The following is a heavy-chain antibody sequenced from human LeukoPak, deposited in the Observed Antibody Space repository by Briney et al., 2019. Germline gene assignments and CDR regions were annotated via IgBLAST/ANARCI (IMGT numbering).Heavy chain of an antibody. V-gene: IGHV4-4*02. CDR3: ARVGGCDRHGFDY. D-gene: IGHD5-12*01. CDR1: GGSISSSNW. J-gene: IGHJ4*02. CDR2: IYHSGST. Sequence: SGTLSLTCAVSGGSISSSNWWSWVRQPPGKGLEWIGEIYHSGSTNYNPSLKSRVTISVDKSKNQFSLKLSSVTAADTAVYYCARVGGCDRHGFDYWGQGTLVTVSS.